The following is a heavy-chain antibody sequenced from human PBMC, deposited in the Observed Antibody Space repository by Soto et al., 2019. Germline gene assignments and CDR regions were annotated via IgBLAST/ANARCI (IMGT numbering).Heavy chain of an antibody. CDR3: XXXXXXXXXXXXXDX. CDR1: GFTFSSHD. Sequence: EVQLVESGGGLVQPGGSLRLSCTASGFTFSSHDMHWVRQVTGKGLEWVSGIESDGDAKYLASVKGRFSISRENAKNSLHLQMNSLRAEDTAVXXXXXXXXXXXXXXXXDXXXQGTLVTVSS. CDR2: IESDGDA. J-gene: IGHJ5*02. V-gene: IGHV3-13*01.